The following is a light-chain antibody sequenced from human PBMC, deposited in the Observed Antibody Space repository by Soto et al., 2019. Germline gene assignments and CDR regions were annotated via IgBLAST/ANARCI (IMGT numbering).Light chain of an antibody. V-gene: IGLV3-21*02. Sequence: SYELMQPPSVSVAPGQTATITCEGNNIGSKNVHWYQQKPGQAPALVVYDDRGRPSGVPERLSGSNSGNTATLTISRVEAGDEADYYCQVWDSTSDHVVFGGGTKLTVL. CDR2: DDR. CDR3: QVWDSTSDHVV. J-gene: IGLJ2*01. CDR1: NIGSKN.